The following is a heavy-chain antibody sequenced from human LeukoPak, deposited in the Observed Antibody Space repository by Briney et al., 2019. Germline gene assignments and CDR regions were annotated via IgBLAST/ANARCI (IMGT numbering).Heavy chain of an antibody. CDR1: GGSISSSSYY. CDR3: ARHPSGRMWLQQGGWFDP. Sequence: SETLSLTCTVSGGSISSSSYYWGWIRQPPGKGLEWIGSIYYGGSTYYNPSLKSRVTISVDTSKNQFSLKLSSVTAADTAVYYCARHPSGRMWLQQGGWFDPWGQGTPVTVSS. D-gene: IGHD5-24*01. CDR2: IYYGGST. J-gene: IGHJ5*02. V-gene: IGHV4-39*01.